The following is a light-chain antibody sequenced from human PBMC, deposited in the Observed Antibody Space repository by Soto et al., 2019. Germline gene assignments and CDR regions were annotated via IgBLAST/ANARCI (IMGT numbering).Light chain of an antibody. CDR3: SSYTSSSSYV. CDR2: EVS. J-gene: IGLJ1*01. V-gene: IGLV2-14*01. CDR1: SSDVGGYDY. Sequence: QSALTQPASVSGSPGQSITISCTGTSSDVGGYDYVSWSQEHPGKAPKVIIYEVSNRPSGVSNRFSGSKSGNTASLTISGLQAEDEADYYCSSYTSSSSYVFGTGTKVTVL.